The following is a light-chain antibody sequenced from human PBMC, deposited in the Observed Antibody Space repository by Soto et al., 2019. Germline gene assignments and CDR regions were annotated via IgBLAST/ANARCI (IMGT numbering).Light chain of an antibody. Sequence: EIVMTQSPDTLSVSPGERATLSCRASQSVGNYLAWYQHKPGQAPGLLIYGASTRATGIPARFSGSGSGTDFTLTISSLQSEDVAVYYCQQYKTWVTFGGGTKVEIK. CDR3: QQYKTWVT. CDR1: QSVGNY. J-gene: IGKJ4*01. V-gene: IGKV3D-15*01. CDR2: GAS.